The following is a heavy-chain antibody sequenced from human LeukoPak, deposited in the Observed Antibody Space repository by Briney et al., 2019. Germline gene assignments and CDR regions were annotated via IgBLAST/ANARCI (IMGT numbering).Heavy chain of an antibody. J-gene: IGHJ4*02. CDR3: ARTPTYYYDSSGYYREFDY. D-gene: IGHD3-22*01. Sequence: PSETLSLTCTVSGGSISSGGYYWSWIRQPPGKGLEWIGYIYHSGSTYYNPSLKSRVTISVDRSKNQFSLKLSSVTAADTAVYYCARTPTYYYDSSGYYREFDYWGQGTLVTVSS. CDR1: GGSISSGGYY. CDR2: IYHSGST. V-gene: IGHV4-30-2*01.